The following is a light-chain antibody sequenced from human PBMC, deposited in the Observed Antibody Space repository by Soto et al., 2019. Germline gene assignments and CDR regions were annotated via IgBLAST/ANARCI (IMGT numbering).Light chain of an antibody. CDR1: SSNIGDNY. J-gene: IGLJ3*02. CDR3: ETWNTSLSAGV. V-gene: IGLV1-51*01. Sequence: QSVLTQPPSVSAAPGQKVTISCSGGSSNIGDNYVSWYQQVPGTAPKLLIYDNNIRPLGIPDRFSGSKSGTSATLGITGLQTGDEADYYCETWNTSLSAGVFGGGTKVTVL. CDR2: DNN.